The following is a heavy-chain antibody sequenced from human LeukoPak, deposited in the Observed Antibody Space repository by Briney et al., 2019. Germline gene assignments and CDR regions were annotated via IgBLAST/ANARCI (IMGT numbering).Heavy chain of an antibody. Sequence: GESLRLSCAASGFTFSSYWMHWVRQAPGKGLVWVSRINSDGSYTSYADSVKGRFTISRDNAKNTLYLQMSSLRAEDTAVYYCVRGGYCSSNTCYSVKDPLDYWGQGTLVTVSS. CDR2: INSDGSYT. J-gene: IGHJ4*02. CDR1: GFTFSSYW. CDR3: VRGGYCSSNTCYSVKDPLDY. D-gene: IGHD2-2*01. V-gene: IGHV3-74*01.